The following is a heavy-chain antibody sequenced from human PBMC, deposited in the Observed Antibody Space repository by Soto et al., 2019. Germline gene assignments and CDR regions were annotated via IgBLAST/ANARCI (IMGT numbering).Heavy chain of an antibody. J-gene: IGHJ4*02. V-gene: IGHV1-8*01. CDR3: ARGASFTYYDFWSGYFETFDY. CDR1: GYTFTSYD. Sequence: ASVKVSCKASGYTFTSYDINWVRQATGQGLEWVGWMNPNSGNTGYAQKFQGRVTMTRNTSISTAYMELSSLRSEDTAVYYCARGASFTYYDFWSGYFETFDYWGQGTLVTVSS. D-gene: IGHD3-3*01. CDR2: MNPNSGNT.